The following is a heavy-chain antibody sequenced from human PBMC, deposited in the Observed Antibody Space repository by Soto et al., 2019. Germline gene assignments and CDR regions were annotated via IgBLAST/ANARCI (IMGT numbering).Heavy chain of an antibody. Sequence: TLSLTCTVSGGSISSYYWSWVRQPAGNGLEWIGRICTSGSTNYNPSLKSRVTMSLDTSKNQFSLKLTSVTAADTALYYCARGNCSSPNCYSFSGYYGMDVWGQGATVTVSS. CDR1: GGSISSYY. J-gene: IGHJ6*02. CDR2: ICTSGST. CDR3: ARGNCSSPNCYSFSGYYGMDV. D-gene: IGHD2-2*01. V-gene: IGHV4-4*07.